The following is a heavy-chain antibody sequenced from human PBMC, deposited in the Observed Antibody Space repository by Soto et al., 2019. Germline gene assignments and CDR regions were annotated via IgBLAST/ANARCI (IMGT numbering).Heavy chain of an antibody. CDR3: AGGPRVVWVVPPAPRDVVDI. V-gene: IGHV4-34*01. CDR1: GGSFSDFY. J-gene: IGHJ3*02. Sequence: QVQLQQWGAGLLKPSETLSLTCAVYGGSFSDFYWNFIRQPPGKGLEWIGEINHSGSTNYNPSLKSRVTISVDTSKNQFTLKLRSVTAADTAVYFCAGGPRVVWVVPPAPRDVVDIWGQGTVVTVSS. D-gene: IGHD2-2*01. CDR2: INHSGST.